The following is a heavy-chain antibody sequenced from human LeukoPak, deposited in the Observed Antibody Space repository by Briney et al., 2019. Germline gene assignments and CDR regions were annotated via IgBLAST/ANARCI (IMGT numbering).Heavy chain of an antibody. Sequence: GESLKISCKGSGYSFTNYWIGWVRQMPGKGLEWMGSIFPSDSDTRYSPSFQGQVTISADKSTRTAYLQWNSLRADDTALYYCAKQSHDYGGYMDFWGQGTLVTVSS. CDR3: AKQSHDYGGYMDF. CDR2: IFPSDSDT. J-gene: IGHJ4*02. V-gene: IGHV5-51*01. D-gene: IGHD4-17*01. CDR1: GYSFTNYW.